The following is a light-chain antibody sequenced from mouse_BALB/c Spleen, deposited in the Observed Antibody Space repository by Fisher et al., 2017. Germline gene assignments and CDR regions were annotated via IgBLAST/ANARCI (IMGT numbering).Light chain of an antibody. CDR3: QRRSSYPYT. Sequence: IVMTQTTALMAASPGEKVTMTCSASSSVSYMHWYQQKSGTSPKLWIYSTSNLASGVPARFSGSGSGTSYSLTISRMEAEDAATYYCQRRSSYPYTFGGGTKLEIK. CDR1: SSVSY. CDR2: STS. V-gene: IGKV4-57*01. J-gene: IGKJ2*01.